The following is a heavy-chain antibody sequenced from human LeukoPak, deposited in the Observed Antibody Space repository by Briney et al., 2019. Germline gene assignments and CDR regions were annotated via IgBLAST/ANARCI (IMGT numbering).Heavy chain of an antibody. D-gene: IGHD2-2*01. CDR1: GFTFSSYA. CDR2: ISGSGGST. J-gene: IGHJ1*01. CDR3: AKGPMLGYCSSTSCLEYFQH. V-gene: IGHV3-23*01. Sequence: QAGRSLRLSCAATGFTFSSYAMSWVRQAPGKGLECVSAISGSGGSTYYADSVKGRFTISRDNSKNTLYLQMNSLRAEDTAVYYCAKGPMLGYCSSTSCLEYFQHWGQGTLVTVSS.